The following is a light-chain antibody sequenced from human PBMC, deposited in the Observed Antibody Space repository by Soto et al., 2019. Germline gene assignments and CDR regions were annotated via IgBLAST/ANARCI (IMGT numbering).Light chain of an antibody. CDR1: QSVSSN. V-gene: IGKV3-15*01. Sequence: EIVMTQSPATLSVSPGERATLSCRASQSVSSNLAWYQQKPGQAPRLLIYGASTRATGIPARFSGSGSGTEFTLTISSLQSEDFAVYYCQQRRTFGGGPRWRSN. CDR2: GAS. CDR3: QQRRT. J-gene: IGKJ4*01.